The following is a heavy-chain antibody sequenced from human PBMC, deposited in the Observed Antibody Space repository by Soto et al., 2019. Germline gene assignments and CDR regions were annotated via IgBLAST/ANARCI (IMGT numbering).Heavy chain of an antibody. CDR3: ARRAETNGWNGFGADKYYFDF. CDR2: MNPNTGNS. CDR1: GYTFTSYD. V-gene: IGHV1-8*01. J-gene: IGHJ4*02. D-gene: IGHD1-1*01. Sequence: AASVKVSCKASGYTFTSYDIYWVRQATGQGLEWMGWMNPNTGNSGYAQKLQGRVTMTSDTSISTAHMELSSLRSEDTAVYYCARRAETNGWNGFGADKYYFDFWGQGTLVTVSS.